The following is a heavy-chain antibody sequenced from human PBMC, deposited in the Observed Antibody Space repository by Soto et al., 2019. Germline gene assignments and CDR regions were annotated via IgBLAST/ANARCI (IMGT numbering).Heavy chain of an antibody. J-gene: IGHJ5*02. CDR3: ARHLYYDSSGYYRNWFDP. Sequence: PSETLSLTCTVSDGSISSSSYYWGWIRQPPGKGLEWIGSIYYSGSTYYNPSLKSRVTISVDTSKNQFSLKLSSVTAADTAVYYCARHLYYDSSGYYRNWFDPWGQGTLVTVSS. D-gene: IGHD3-22*01. CDR1: DGSISSSSYY. V-gene: IGHV4-39*01. CDR2: IYYSGST.